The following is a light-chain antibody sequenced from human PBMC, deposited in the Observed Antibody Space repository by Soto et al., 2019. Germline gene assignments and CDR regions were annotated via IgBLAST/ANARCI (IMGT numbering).Light chain of an antibody. Sequence: DIQMTQSPSSLSASVGDRVTITCRASQSISSYLNWYQQKPGKAPKLLIYAASSLQSGVPSRFSGSGSGTEFTINISSLQPEDFATYYCQQSYSTPRTFGQGTKLEIK. V-gene: IGKV1-39*01. CDR3: QQSYSTPRT. J-gene: IGKJ2*01. CDR2: AAS. CDR1: QSISSY.